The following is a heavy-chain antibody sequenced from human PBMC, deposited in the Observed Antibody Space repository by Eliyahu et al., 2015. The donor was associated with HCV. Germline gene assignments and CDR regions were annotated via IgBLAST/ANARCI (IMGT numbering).Heavy chain of an antibody. CDR3: ARKFCSSINCFHRSYWYFDF. Sequence: QVQLQESGPGLVKPSQTLSXSCTVSGGSIIXKGCXWGWFRPSPGKGLEWIGYIPYSGTTHSNPSLQSRMTMSVDTSRNQFSLTLNSVTAADTAVYYCARKFCSSINCFHRSYWYFDFWGRGALVTVSS. J-gene: IGHJ2*01. CDR2: IPYSGTT. CDR1: GGSIIXKGCX. D-gene: IGHD2/OR15-2a*01. V-gene: IGHV4-30-4*01.